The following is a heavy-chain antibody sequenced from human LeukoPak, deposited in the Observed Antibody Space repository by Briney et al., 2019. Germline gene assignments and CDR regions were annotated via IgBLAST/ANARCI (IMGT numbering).Heavy chain of an antibody. V-gene: IGHV1-46*01. CDR1: GYTLTSYY. CDR3: ASSDAVAGTLPPY. J-gene: IGHJ4*02. CDR2: INPSGGST. D-gene: IGHD6-19*01. Sequence: ASVKVSCKASGYTLTSYYMHWVRQAPGQGLEWMGIINPSGGSTSYAQKFQGRVTMTRDTSTSTVYMELSSLRSEDTAVYYCASSDAVAGTLPPYWGQGTLVTVSS.